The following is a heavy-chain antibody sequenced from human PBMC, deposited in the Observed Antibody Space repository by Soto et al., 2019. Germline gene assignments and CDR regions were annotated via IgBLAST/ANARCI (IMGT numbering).Heavy chain of an antibody. CDR2: ISGSGGST. CDR1: GFTFSSYA. Sequence: GSLRLSCAASGFTFSSYAMSWVRQAPWKGLEWVSAISGSGGSTYYADSVKGRFTISRDNSKNTLYLQMNSLRAEDTAVYYCAKDRTGDSVYYYYYGMDVWGQGTTVTVSS. CDR3: AKDRTGDSVYYYYYGMDV. J-gene: IGHJ6*02. D-gene: IGHD2-21*02. V-gene: IGHV3-23*01.